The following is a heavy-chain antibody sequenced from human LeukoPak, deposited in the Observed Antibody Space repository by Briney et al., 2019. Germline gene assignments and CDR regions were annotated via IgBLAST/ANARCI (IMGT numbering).Heavy chain of an antibody. CDR1: GGSISSGSYY. CDR2: IYTSGST. J-gene: IGHJ3*02. CDR3: ARALSTATYSSGYYLAFDI. D-gene: IGHD3-22*01. Sequence: SQTLSLTCTVSGGSISSGSYYWSWIRQPAGKGLEWIGRIYTSGSTNYNPSLKSRVTISEDTSKNQFSLKLSSVTAADTAVYYCARALSTATYSSGYYLAFDIWGQGTMVTVSS. V-gene: IGHV4-61*02.